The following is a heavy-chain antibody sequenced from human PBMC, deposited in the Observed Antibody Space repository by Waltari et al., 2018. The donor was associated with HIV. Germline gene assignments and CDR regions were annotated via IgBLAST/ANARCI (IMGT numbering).Heavy chain of an antibody. CDR1: GYTFIDYF. Sequence: QELLVQSGAAVKTPGASVKVSCKASGYTFIDYFIHWVRQAPGQGLEWMGRFNPKSGVTHDPQKFQGMVIMPRDTSMSTAYMELTRLRADDTALYSGARGYVQNDVRGLFHLWGRGTSVTVSS. CDR3: ARGYVQNDVRGLFHL. CDR2: FNPKSGVT. J-gene: IGHJ2*01. D-gene: IGHD2-2*01. V-gene: IGHV1-2*06.